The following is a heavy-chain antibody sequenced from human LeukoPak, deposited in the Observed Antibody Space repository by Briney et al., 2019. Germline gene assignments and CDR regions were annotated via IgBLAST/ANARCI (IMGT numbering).Heavy chain of an antibody. CDR1: GGSISSSSYY. D-gene: IGHD2-15*01. CDR2: IYYSGST. V-gene: IGHV4-39*01. CDR3: ASSGSGVNYLRLGSDYFDY. Sequence: SETLSLTCTVSGGSISSSSYYWGWIRQPPGKGLEWIGSIYYSGSTYYNPSLKSRVTISVDTSKNQFSLKLSSVTAADTAVYYCASSGSGVNYLRLGSDYFDYWGQGTLVTVSS. J-gene: IGHJ4*02.